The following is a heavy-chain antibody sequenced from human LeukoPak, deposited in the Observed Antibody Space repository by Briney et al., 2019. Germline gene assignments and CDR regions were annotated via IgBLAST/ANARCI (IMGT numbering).Heavy chain of an antibody. V-gene: IGHV7-4-1*02. CDR3: ARDPYAPPSSDLQRFDS. Sequence: ASVKVSCKASGYIFTNYAINWMRQAPGQGLEWMGWITTSTGNPTYAQGFTGRFVFSSDTSVSTAYLQISSLRAEDTAVYYCARDPYAPPSSDLQRFDSWGQGTLVTVSS. CDR1: GYIFTNYA. CDR2: ITTSTGNP. J-gene: IGHJ5*01. D-gene: IGHD6-19*01.